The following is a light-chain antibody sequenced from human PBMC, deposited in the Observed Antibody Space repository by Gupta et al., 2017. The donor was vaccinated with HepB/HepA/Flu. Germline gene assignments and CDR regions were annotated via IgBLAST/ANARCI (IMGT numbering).Light chain of an antibody. CDR1: QSISSW. CDR3: QQYNSYSPWT. V-gene: IGKV1-5*03. Sequence: DIQMTQYPSTLSASVGDRVTITCRASQSISSWLAWYQQKPGKAPKLLIYKASSLESGVPSRFSGSGSGTEFTLTISSLQHDDFATYYCQQYNSYSPWTFGQGTKVEIK. J-gene: IGKJ1*01. CDR2: KAS.